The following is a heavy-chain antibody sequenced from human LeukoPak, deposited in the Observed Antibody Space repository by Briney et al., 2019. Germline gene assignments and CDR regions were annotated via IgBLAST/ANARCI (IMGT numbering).Heavy chain of an antibody. D-gene: IGHD3-3*01. CDR3: ARGPYYDFWSGYSRFDP. CDR1: GFTFSSYG. V-gene: IGHV3-33*01. Sequence: PGGSLRLSCAASGFTFSSYGMHWVRQAPGKGLEWVAVIWYDGSNKCYADSVKGRFTISRDNSKNTLYLQMNSLRAEDTAVYYCARGPYYDFWSGYSRFDPWGQGTLVTVSS. CDR2: IWYDGSNK. J-gene: IGHJ5*02.